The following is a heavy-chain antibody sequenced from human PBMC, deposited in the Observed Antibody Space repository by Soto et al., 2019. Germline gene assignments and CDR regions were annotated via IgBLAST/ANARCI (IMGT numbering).Heavy chain of an antibody. D-gene: IGHD5-12*01. J-gene: IGHJ6*02. CDR2: IWNDGSNK. Sequence: GGSLRLSCASSVFTFRDHAMHWVRQAPGKGREWLAIIWNDGSNKFYAGSVQGRFTISRDNSKNTVYLQMNTLSAEDTAVYYCARALFPDVDIYAMGVWGQGTTVTVSS. CDR1: VFTFRDHA. V-gene: IGHV3-33*01. CDR3: ARALFPDVDIYAMGV.